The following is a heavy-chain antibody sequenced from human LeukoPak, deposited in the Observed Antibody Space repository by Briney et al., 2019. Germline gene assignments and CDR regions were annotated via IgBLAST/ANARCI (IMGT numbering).Heavy chain of an antibody. CDR2: INHSGST. V-gene: IGHV4-34*01. J-gene: IGHJ5*02. D-gene: IGHD1-1*01. CDR3: ARRSLASIRTTGTRLVNWFDP. CDR1: GGSFSGYY. Sequence: PSETLSLTCAVYGGSFSGYYWSWIRQPPGKGLEWIGEINHSGSTNYNPSLKSRVTISVDTSKNQFSLKLSSVTAADTAVYYCARRSLASIRTTGTRLVNWFDPWGQGTLVTVSS.